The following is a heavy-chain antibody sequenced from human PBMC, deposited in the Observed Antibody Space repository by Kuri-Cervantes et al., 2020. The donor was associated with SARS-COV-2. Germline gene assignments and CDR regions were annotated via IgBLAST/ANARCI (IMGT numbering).Heavy chain of an antibody. CDR3: AKDTSPWDSRYHAIDV. CDR2: ISYDGSYK. CDR1: GFTFKNYG. D-gene: IGHD2-2*01. J-gene: IGHJ6*02. Sequence: GGSLRLSCAVSGFTFKNYGMHWVRQAPGKGLEWLALISYDGSYKDCADSVKGRMTISRDNSDNRLSLLMDSLRDEDTAVYYCAKDTSPWDSRYHAIDVWGQGTTVTFSS. V-gene: IGHV3-30*18.